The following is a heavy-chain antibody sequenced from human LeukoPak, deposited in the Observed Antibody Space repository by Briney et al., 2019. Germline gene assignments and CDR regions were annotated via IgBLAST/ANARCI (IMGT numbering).Heavy chain of an antibody. D-gene: IGHD1-1*01. CDR3: ARARTGTTRGLDY. V-gene: IGHV4-59*12. CDR1: GGSISSYY. Sequence: SETLSLTCTVSGGSISSYYWSWIRQPPGKGLEWIGYIYHSGSTYYNPSLKSRVTISVDRSKNQFSLKLSSVTAADTAVYYCARARTGTTRGLDYWGQGTLVTVSS. CDR2: IYHSGST. J-gene: IGHJ4*02.